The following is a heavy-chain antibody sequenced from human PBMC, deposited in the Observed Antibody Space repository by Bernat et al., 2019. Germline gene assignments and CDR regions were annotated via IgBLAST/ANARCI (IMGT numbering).Heavy chain of an antibody. V-gene: IGHV3-30*18. CDR3: AKDGSGWVHWFDP. J-gene: IGHJ5*02. CDR2: ITYDGSNK. CDR1: GFTFSSYG. Sequence: QVQLVESGGGVVQPGRSLRLSCAASGFTFSSYGMHWLRQAPGKGLEWVAVITYDGSNKYYAESVKGRFNISRDNSKNALYLQMNSLRAEDTAVYYCAKDGSGWVHWFDPWGQGTLVTVSS. D-gene: IGHD6-19*01.